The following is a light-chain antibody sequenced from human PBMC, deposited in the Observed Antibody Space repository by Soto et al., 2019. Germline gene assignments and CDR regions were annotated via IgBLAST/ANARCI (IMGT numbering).Light chain of an antibody. Sequence: QSALTQPASVSGSPGQSITISCTGTSSDVGGYNYVSWYQQHPGKAPKLMIYDVSNRPSGVSNRFSGSTSGNTASLTISGLQALVVADYYCSSYTSSSTPYVFGTGTKVTVL. CDR2: DVS. CDR3: SSYTSSSTPYV. CDR1: SSDVGGYNY. V-gene: IGLV2-14*01. J-gene: IGLJ1*01.